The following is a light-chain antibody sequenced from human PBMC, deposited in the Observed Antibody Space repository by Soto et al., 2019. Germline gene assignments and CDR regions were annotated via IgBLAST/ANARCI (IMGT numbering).Light chain of an antibody. CDR2: GAS. Sequence: EIVLTQSPGTLSLSRGERATLSCRASQSVSSSYLAWYQQKPGQAPRLLIYGASSRATGIPDRFTGSGSATDFTLTISRLEPEDFAVYYCQQYGNSPRTFGQGTRVEIK. CDR1: QSVSSSY. CDR3: QQYGNSPRT. J-gene: IGKJ1*01. V-gene: IGKV3-20*01.